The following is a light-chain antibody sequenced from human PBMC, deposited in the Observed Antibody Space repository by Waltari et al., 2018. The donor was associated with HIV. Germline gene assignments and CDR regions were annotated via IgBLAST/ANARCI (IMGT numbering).Light chain of an antibody. CDR2: DDG. V-gene: IGLV3-21*02. Sequence: SYVMTQSPSVSVAPGQTARITCGGYNLGSKTVHWYQQKPGQAPVLVVYDDGVRPSGIPERFSGSNSGNTATLTISRVEAGDEAGYYCQVWETIGDHRVFGGGTTLTVL. J-gene: IGLJ3*02. CDR3: QVWETIGDHRV. CDR1: NLGSKT.